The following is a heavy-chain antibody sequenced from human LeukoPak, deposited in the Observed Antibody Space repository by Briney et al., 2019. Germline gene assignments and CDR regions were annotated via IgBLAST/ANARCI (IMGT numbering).Heavy chain of an antibody. J-gene: IGHJ4*02. CDR1: GYTLTELS. CDR3: ATDLQGWLQLNY. D-gene: IGHD5-24*01. V-gene: IGHV1-24*01. Sequence: ASVNVSCKVSGYTLTELSMHWVRQAPGKGLEWMGGFDPEDGETIYAQTFQGRVTMTEDTSTDTAYMELSSLRSEDTAVYYCATDLQGWLQLNYWGQGTLVTVSS. CDR2: FDPEDGET.